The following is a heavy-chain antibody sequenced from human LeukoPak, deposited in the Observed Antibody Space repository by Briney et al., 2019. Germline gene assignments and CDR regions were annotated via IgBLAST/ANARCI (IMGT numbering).Heavy chain of an antibody. V-gene: IGHV3-7*01. CDR2: IKQDGSEK. CDR3: ARVGGPHCFDY. J-gene: IGHJ4*02. CDR1: GFTFSSYW. D-gene: IGHD2-15*01. Sequence: GVSLRLSCAASGFTFSSYWMSWVRQAPGKGLEWVANIKQDGSEKYYVDSVKGRFTISRDNAKNSLYLQMNSLRAEDTAVYYCARVGGPHCFDYWGQGTLVTVSS.